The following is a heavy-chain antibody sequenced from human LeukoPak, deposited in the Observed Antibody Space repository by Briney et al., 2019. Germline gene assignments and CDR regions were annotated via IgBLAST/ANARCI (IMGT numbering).Heavy chain of an antibody. Sequence: GESLKISCKASGYSFTTYWIAWVRQMPGKGLEWMGIIFPGDSDTRYSPSFQGQVTISADKTISTAYLQWSSLKASDTAMYYCARHPGNSEGWLGPWGQGTLVTVSS. J-gene: IGHJ5*02. D-gene: IGHD4-23*01. CDR1: GYSFTTYW. CDR3: ARHPGNSEGWLGP. CDR2: IFPGDSDT. V-gene: IGHV5-51*01.